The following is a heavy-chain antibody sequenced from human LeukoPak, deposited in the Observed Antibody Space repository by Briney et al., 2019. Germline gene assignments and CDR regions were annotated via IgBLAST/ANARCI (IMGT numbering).Heavy chain of an antibody. D-gene: IGHD3-22*01. CDR3: SVMHRYYDGSGYWVQ. CDR2: ISTNGGST. Sequence: GGSPRLSCEASGFAFSTYAERWLSQAAGKGLKWVSGISTNGGSTSYADSVKGRLTISRDNPRNMLYMEMNSLRAEVTAVYYCSVMHRYYDGSGYWVQWGQGTLVTGSS. J-gene: IGHJ4*02. V-gene: IGHV3-23*01. CDR1: GFAFSTYA.